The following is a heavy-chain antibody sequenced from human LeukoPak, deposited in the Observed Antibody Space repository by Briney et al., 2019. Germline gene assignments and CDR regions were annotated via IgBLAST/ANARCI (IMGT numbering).Heavy chain of an antibody. Sequence: TGGSLRLSCAASGFTFSSYGMHWVRQAPGKGLEWVAVISYDGTKKYSADSLRGRFTISGDNSKYTLYLQMNSLRAEDTAMYYCAKGYCSGANCPFHYWGQGTLITVPS. CDR1: GFTFSSYG. J-gene: IGHJ4*02. V-gene: IGHV3-30*18. CDR2: ISYDGTKK. D-gene: IGHD2-15*01. CDR3: AKGYCSGANCPFHY.